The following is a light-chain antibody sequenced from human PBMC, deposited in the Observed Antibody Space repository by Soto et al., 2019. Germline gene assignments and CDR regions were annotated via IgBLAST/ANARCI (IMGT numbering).Light chain of an antibody. CDR1: QSVAKN. Sequence: ETVMTHSPATLSVSPGERVTLSCRASQSVAKNVAWYQHKPRQPPRLLIYAASTRATGIPARFDGSGSGTEFTLTISSLQSEDFAVYFCQQYNHWPGTFGQGTKVEMK. V-gene: IGKV3-15*01. J-gene: IGKJ2*01. CDR3: QQYNHWPGT. CDR2: AAS.